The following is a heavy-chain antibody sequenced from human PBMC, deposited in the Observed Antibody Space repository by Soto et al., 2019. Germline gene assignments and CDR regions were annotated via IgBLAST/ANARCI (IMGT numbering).Heavy chain of an antibody. D-gene: IGHD3-16*02. CDR2: IYYSESA. CDR1: GGSVSSGNYY. J-gene: IGHJ3*02. Sequence: SDTLPLTCTVSGGSVSSGNYYWSWIRQPPGKGLEWIGYIYYSESAKYNPSLKSRVTISVDTSKNQFSLKLNSVTAADTAVYYCARGYDFVWASYRPFDIWGQGTMVTVSS. V-gene: IGHV4-61*01. CDR3: ARGYDFVWASYRPFDI.